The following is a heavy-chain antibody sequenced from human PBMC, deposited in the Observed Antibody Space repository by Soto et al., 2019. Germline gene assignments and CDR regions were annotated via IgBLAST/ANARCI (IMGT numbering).Heavy chain of an antibody. Sequence: GGSLRLSCAASGFTFSSYGMHWVRQAQGKGLEWVAVIWYDGSNKYYADSVKGRFTISRDNSKNTLYLQMNSLRAEDTAVYYCARDASHLGFDYWGQGTLVTVSS. D-gene: IGHD3-16*01. V-gene: IGHV3-33*01. CDR3: ARDASHLGFDY. CDR1: GFTFSSYG. J-gene: IGHJ4*02. CDR2: IWYDGSNK.